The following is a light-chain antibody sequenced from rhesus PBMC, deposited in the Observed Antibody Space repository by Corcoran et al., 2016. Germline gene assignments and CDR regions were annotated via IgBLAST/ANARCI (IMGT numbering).Light chain of an antibody. CDR1: ENVNNY. J-gene: IGKJ2*01. Sequence: DIQMTQSPSSLSASVGDRVTITCRASENVNNYLHWYQQKPGKAPKLLIYKASNLESGIPSRFSGSASGTDFTLTISSLQPEDVATYYCQHSYGTPYSFGQGTKVEIK. CDR2: KAS. CDR3: QHSYGTPYS. V-gene: IGKV1-74*01.